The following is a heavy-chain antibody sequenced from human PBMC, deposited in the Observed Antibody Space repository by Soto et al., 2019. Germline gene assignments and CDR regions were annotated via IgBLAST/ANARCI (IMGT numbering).Heavy chain of an antibody. D-gene: IGHD6-19*01. Sequence: QVQLVQSGAEVKKPGASVKVSCKASGYTFTSYDINWVRQATGQGLEWMGWMNPNSGNTGYAHKFQGRVTMTRNTSRSTAYMELSSLRSDDTAVYYWARSVEWLASFDYWGQGTLVTVSS. CDR2: MNPNSGNT. CDR1: GYTFTSYD. CDR3: ARSVEWLASFDY. V-gene: IGHV1-8*01. J-gene: IGHJ4*02.